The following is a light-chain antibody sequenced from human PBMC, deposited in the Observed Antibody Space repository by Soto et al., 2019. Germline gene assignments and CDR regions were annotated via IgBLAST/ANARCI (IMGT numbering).Light chain of an antibody. V-gene: IGKV1-39*01. Sequence: DLQMTQSPSSLSASVGDRVTITCRASQSISSYLNWYQQKPGKAPKLLIYAASSLQSGVQSRFSGSGSGTDFTLTISSLQPEDFATYYCQPSYSTPTFGQGTKLEIK. CDR1: QSISSY. CDR3: QPSYSTPT. J-gene: IGKJ2*01. CDR2: AAS.